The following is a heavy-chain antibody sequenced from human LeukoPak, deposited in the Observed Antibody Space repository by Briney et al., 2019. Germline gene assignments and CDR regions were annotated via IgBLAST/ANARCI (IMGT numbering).Heavy chain of an antibody. V-gene: IGHV3-74*01. CDR2: INSDGSTT. CDR3: ARGAVATIFDF. D-gene: IGHD5-12*01. Sequence: PGGSLRLSCAASGFTFSSYWMRWVRQAPGKGLVWVSRINSDGSTTSYADSVKGRFTISRDNAKNSLYLQMNSLRAEDTAVYYCARGAVATIFDFWGQGTMVTVSS. CDR1: GFTFSSYW. J-gene: IGHJ3*01.